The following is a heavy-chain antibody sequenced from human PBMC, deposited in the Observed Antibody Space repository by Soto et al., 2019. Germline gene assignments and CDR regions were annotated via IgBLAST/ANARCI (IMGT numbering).Heavy chain of an antibody. Sequence: QVQLVQSGAEVKKPGTSVKVSCEVSGGTFSNYAITWVRQAPGQGLEWLGGAIPVYGSTNYAQKFQGRVTITAGESATTTIMERSSLRSEDTAVYYSARRGLANSSDAFDIWGQGTLFTVS. V-gene: IGHV1-69*01. CDR2: AIPVYGST. D-gene: IGHD3-22*01. J-gene: IGHJ3*02. CDR1: GGTFSNYA. CDR3: ARRGLANSSDAFDI.